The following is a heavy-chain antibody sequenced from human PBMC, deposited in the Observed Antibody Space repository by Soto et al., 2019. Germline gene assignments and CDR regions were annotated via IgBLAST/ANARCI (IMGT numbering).Heavy chain of an antibody. CDR2: ISFDGRNT. V-gene: IGHV3-30*18. D-gene: IGHD2-21*02. CDR3: AKSHSTVTAAPDDC. J-gene: IGHJ4*02. Sequence: GGSLRLSCAASGFTFSHYDMHWVRQAPGKWLEWVAVISFDGRNTYYGDSVKGRFTISRDNSKSTLYLQINSLRAEDTALYYCAKSHSTVTAAPDDCCGQGTLVTVSS. CDR1: GFTFSHYD.